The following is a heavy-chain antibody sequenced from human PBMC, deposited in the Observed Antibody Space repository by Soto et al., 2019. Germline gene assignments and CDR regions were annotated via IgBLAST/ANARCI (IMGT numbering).Heavy chain of an antibody. D-gene: IGHD6-19*01. CDR1: GFSLSNARMG. V-gene: IGHV2-26*01. J-gene: IGHJ4*02. CDR3: ARITRSSGWPNFVY. Sequence: QVTLKESGPVLVKPTETLTLTCTVSGFSLSNARMGVSWIRPPPGKALEWLAHLFSNGENSYSTSLKSRLTIAKDTSKSQVVSILTNMDPVDTATYYCARITRSSGWPNFVYWGQGTLVTVSS. CDR2: LFSNGEN.